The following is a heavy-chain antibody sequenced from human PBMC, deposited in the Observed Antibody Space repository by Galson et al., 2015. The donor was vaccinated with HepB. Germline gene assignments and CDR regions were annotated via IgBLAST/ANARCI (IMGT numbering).Heavy chain of an antibody. J-gene: IGHJ6*02. CDR2: IIPTFGTA. D-gene: IGHD5-18*01. CDR3: ARIFAGYSYGPGNYYYYYGMDV. Sequence: SVKVSCKASGGTFSSYAISWVRQAPGQGLEWMGGIIPTFGTANYAQKFQGRVTITADKSTSTAYMELSSLRSEDTAVYYCARIFAGYSYGPGNYYYYYGMDVWGQGTTVTVSS. CDR1: GGTFSSYA. V-gene: IGHV1-69*06.